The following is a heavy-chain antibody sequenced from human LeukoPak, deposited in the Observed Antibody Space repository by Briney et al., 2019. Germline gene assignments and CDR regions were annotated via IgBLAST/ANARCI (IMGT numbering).Heavy chain of an antibody. V-gene: IGHV3-23*01. CDR1: GFTFSSYA. CDR2: ISGSGGST. J-gene: IGHJ4*02. Sequence: GGFLRLSCAASGFTFSSYAMSWVRQAPGKGLEWVSAISGSGGSTYYADSVKGRFTISRDNAKNSLYLQMNSLRDEDTAVYYCASSGSYRFDYWGQGTLVTVSS. CDR3: ASSGSYRFDY. D-gene: IGHD1-26*01.